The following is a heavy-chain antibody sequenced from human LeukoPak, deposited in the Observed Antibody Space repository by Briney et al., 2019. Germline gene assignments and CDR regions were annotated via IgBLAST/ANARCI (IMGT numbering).Heavy chain of an antibody. V-gene: IGHV3-33*06. CDR2: IWHDGGNK. Sequence: GGSLRLSCAASGFTVSSYGMHWVRQAPGKGLECVAVIWHDGGNKCYADSVRGRFTISRDNSKNTLYLQMNSLRDEDTAVYYCAKTYGSGGIPSYYFDYWGQGTLVTVSS. D-gene: IGHD3-10*01. CDR3: AKTYGSGGIPSYYFDY. CDR1: GFTVSSYG. J-gene: IGHJ4*02.